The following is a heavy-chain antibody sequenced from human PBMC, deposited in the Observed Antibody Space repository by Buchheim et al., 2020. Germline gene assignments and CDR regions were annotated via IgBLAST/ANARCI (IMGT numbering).Heavy chain of an antibody. J-gene: IGHJ5*02. V-gene: IGHV4-34*01. D-gene: IGHD3-9*01. CDR2: INHSGST. CDR1: GGSFSGYY. CDR3: ARALRYFDWLLHWFDP. Sequence: QVQLQQWGAGLLKPSETLSLTCAVYGGSFSGYYWSWIRQPPGEGLEWIGEINHSGSTNYNPSLKSRVTISVDTSKNQFSLKLSSVTAADTAVYYCARALRYFDWLLHWFDPWGQGTL.